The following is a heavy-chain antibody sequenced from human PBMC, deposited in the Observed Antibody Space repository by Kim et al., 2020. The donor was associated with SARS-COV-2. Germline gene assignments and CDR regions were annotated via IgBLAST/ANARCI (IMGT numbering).Heavy chain of an antibody. CDR3: ARRTPNYFGSGSYYYFDF. D-gene: IGHD3-10*01. V-gene: IGHV4-61*01. J-gene: IGHJ4*02. Sequence: SETLSLTCSVSGGSVSSGSYYWSWIRQPPGKGLEWIGYIYYSGSTNYNPSLKSRVTILVDTSKNQFSLKLNSVTAADTAVYYCARRTPNYFGSGSYYYFDFWGQGTLVTVSS. CDR2: IYYSGST. CDR1: GGSVSSGSYY.